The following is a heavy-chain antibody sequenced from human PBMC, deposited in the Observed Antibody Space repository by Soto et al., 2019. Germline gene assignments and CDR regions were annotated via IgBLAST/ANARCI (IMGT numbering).Heavy chain of an antibody. CDR3: ARGITLPTPLDY. V-gene: IGHV1-3*05. CDR1: GYTFTNYA. Sequence: QVQLVESGAEEKKPGASVKVSCKASGYTFTNYAMHWVRQAPGQRLEWMGWINAGNGNTKYSQKFQGRVTITRDTSASTAYMELSSLRSEDTPVYYCARGITLPTPLDYWGQGTLVTVSS. CDR2: INAGNGNT. J-gene: IGHJ4*02. D-gene: IGHD1-20*01.